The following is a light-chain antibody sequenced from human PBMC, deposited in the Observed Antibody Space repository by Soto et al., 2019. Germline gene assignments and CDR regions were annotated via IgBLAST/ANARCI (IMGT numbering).Light chain of an antibody. CDR2: RNN. V-gene: IGLV1-44*01. J-gene: IGLJ1*01. Sequence: QSVLTQPPSASGTPGQRVTISCSGSSSNIGSNTVNWYQQLPGTAPKLLIYRNNERPSGVPDRFSGSKSGTSASLAISGLQSEDDADYYCAAWDDSLNGYVFGTGTKLTVL. CDR1: SSNIGSNT. CDR3: AAWDDSLNGYV.